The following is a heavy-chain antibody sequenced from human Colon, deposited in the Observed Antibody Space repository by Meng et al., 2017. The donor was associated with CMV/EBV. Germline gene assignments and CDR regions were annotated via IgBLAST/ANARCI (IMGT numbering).Heavy chain of an antibody. CDR1: GGSTSSGSYH. J-gene: IGHJ4*02. CDR2: IHNSGST. V-gene: IGHV4-39*07. CDR3: ARLSGGHACCGADY. Sequence: SETLLPTCTVSGGSTSSGSYHWGWIRQTPGKGLEWVGSIHNSGSTQYSPFLNSRVTMSIDTSKNQLSLKLTSVTAAVTAVYYCARLSGGHACCGADYWGQGTLVTVSS. D-gene: IGHD2-8*02.